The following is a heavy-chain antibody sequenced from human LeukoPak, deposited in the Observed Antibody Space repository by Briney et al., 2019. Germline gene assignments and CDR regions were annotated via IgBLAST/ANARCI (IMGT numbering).Heavy chain of an antibody. CDR2: INPNSGGT. D-gene: IGHD3-16*02. V-gene: IGHV1-2*02. CDR1: GYTFTGYY. Sequence: ASVKVSCKASGYTFTGYYMHWVRQAPGQGLEWMGWINPNSGGTNYAQKFQGRVTMTRDTSISTAYMELSRLRSDDTAVYYCATADPLRSGELSLYRYYFDYWGQGTLVTVSS. CDR3: ATADPLRSGELSLYRYYFDY. J-gene: IGHJ4*02.